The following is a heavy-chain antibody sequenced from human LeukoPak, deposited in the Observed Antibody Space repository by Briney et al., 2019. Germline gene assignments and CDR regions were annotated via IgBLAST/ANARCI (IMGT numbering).Heavy chain of an antibody. CDR2: IYTSGST. V-gene: IGHV4-4*07. CDR1: GGSISSYY. D-gene: IGHD6-13*01. Sequence: SETLSLTCTVSGGSISSYYRSWIRQPAGKGLEWIGRIYTSGSTNYNPSLKSRVTMSVDTSKNQFSLKLSSVTAADTAVYYCAGGHSSSWAADYWGQGTLVTVSS. J-gene: IGHJ4*02. CDR3: AGGHSSSWAADY.